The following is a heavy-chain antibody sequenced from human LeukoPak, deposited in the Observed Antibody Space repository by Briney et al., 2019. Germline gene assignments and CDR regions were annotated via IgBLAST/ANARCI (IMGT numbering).Heavy chain of an antibody. CDR1: GYTFTSYG. Sequence: ASVKVSCKASGYTFTSYGISWVRQAPGQGLEWMGWISAYNGNTNYAQKLQGRVTMTRDTSTSTVYMELSSLRSEDTAVYYCARDRTITIFGVVPRPRGGFDPWGQGTLVTVSS. J-gene: IGHJ5*02. V-gene: IGHV1-18*01. CDR2: ISAYNGNT. D-gene: IGHD3-3*01. CDR3: ARDRTITIFGVVPRPRGGFDP.